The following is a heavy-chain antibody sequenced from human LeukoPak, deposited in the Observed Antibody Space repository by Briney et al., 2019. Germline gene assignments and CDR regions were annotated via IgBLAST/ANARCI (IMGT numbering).Heavy chain of an antibody. CDR1: GGSISSYDYY. D-gene: IGHD3-10*01. J-gene: IGHJ4*03. V-gene: IGHV4-30-4*01. Sequence: SETLSLTCTVSGGSISSYDYYWNWIRQPPGKGLEWIAYNYHSGSSFYNPSLKSRVTISVDTSKNQFSLKLRSVTAADTAVYFCARDPDYYGSGTGGYFDLWGRGTLVTVSS. CDR2: NYHSGSS. CDR3: ARDPDYYGSGTGGYFDL.